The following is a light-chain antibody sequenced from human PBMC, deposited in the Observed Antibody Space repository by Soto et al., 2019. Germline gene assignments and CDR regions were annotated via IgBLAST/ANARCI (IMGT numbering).Light chain of an antibody. V-gene: IGLV1-44*01. CDR1: SSNIGSNT. Sequence: QSVLTQPPSASGTPGQRVTISCSGSSSNIGSNTVNWYQQLPGTAPKLLIYSNNQRPSGVPDRFSGSKSGTSASRAISGLQSEDEAEYYCSAWDDSLNGHVVFGGGTKLTVL. CDR2: SNN. CDR3: SAWDDSLNGHVV. J-gene: IGLJ2*01.